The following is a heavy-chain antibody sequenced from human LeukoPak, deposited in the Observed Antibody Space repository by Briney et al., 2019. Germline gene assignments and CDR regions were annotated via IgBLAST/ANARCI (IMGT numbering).Heavy chain of an antibody. Sequence: GGSLRLSCAASGFTFSSYAMSWVRQAPGKGLEWVSAISGSGGSTYYADSVKGRFTISRDNSKNTLYLQMNSLRAEDTAVYYCAKGSPPYDILTSDAFDIWGQGTMVTVSS. CDR3: AKGSPPYDILTSDAFDI. D-gene: IGHD3-9*01. J-gene: IGHJ3*02. CDR1: GFTFSSYA. CDR2: ISGSGGST. V-gene: IGHV3-23*01.